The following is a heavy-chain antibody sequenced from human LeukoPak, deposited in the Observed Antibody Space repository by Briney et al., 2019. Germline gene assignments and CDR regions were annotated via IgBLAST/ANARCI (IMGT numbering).Heavy chain of an antibody. J-gene: IGHJ6*03. Sequence: SETLSLTCAVSGGSISRGGYSSSWIRQPPGKGLEWLGYFYYSGSTYYNPSLKSRVTISVDTSKNQFSLKLSSVTAADTAVYYCARTTEGGYTYDYFYYYYMDVWGKGTTVTISS. CDR2: FYYSGST. CDR3: ARTTEGGYTYDYFYYYYMDV. CDR1: GGSISRGGYS. V-gene: IGHV4-61*08. D-gene: IGHD5-18*01.